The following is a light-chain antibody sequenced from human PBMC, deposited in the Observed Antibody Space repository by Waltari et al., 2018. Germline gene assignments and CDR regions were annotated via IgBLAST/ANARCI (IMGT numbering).Light chain of an antibody. Sequence: SYVLTQPPSVSVDPGKTARLTCRGDDIESKSVNWYQQKPGQAPVLVMFYDKDRPSEIPARFSGSNSGNTATRTITWVEAGDEADYHCQVWDDVTNSGVFGGGTKLTVL. V-gene: IGLV3-21*04. J-gene: IGLJ2*01. CDR1: DIESKS. CDR2: YDK. CDR3: QVWDDVTNSGV.